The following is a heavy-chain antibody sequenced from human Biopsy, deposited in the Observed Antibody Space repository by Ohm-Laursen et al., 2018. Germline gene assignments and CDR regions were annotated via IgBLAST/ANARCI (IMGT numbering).Heavy chain of an antibody. J-gene: IGHJ4*02. CDR1: GGSISSNYYY. CDR2: IYYRGNT. D-gene: IGHD2-15*01. Sequence: SDTLSLTCTVSGGSISSNYYYWGWIRQPPGKGLEWIGSIYYRGNTNYNPSLKSRVTISVDTSKNQFSLKLSSATAEDTAVFYCARHGSQGYCTGGSCVDYWGQGALVTVSS. V-gene: IGHV4-39*01. CDR3: ARHGSQGYCTGGSCVDY.